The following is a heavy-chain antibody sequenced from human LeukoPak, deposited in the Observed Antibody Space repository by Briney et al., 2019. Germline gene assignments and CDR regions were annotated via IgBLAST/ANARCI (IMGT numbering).Heavy chain of an antibody. CDR1: GFTFGDYA. J-gene: IGHJ4*02. Sequence: HPGGSLRLSCAASGFTFGDYAMHWVRHARGKGVEGVSLIRGDGRTTSYAGSVKGRFTISRDNSKNSLYLQMSSLSGEDTAMYYCAKDAVAGTWLHYWGQGTLVTVSS. CDR2: IRGDGRTT. V-gene: IGHV3-43*02. D-gene: IGHD6-19*01. CDR3: AKDAVAGTWLHY.